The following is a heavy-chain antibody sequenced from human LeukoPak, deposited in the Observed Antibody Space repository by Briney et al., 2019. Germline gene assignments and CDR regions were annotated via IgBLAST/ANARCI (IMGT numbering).Heavy chain of an antibody. CDR3: ARDPSTSSSHFHMDV. V-gene: IGHV3-7*01. Sequence: PGGSLRLSCAASGFTFSSYSMNWVRQAPGKGLEWVANIKQDGSEKYYVDSVKGRFTISRDNAKNSLYLQMNSLRAEDTAIYYCARDPSTSSSHFHMDVWGKGTTVTVSS. J-gene: IGHJ6*03. D-gene: IGHD6-6*01. CDR1: GFTFSSYS. CDR2: IKQDGSEK.